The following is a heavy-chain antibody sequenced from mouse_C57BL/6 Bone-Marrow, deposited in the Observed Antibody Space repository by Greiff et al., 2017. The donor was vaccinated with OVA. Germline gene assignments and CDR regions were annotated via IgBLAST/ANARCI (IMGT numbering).Heavy chain of an antibody. CDR2: ISSGSSTI. CDR1: GFTFSDYG. Sequence: EVQLVESGGGLVKPGGSLKLSCAASGFTFSDYGMHWVRQAPEKGLEWVAYISSGSSTIYYADTVKGRFTISRDNAKNTLFLQMTSLRSEDTAMYYCARRNDYLAWFAYWAKGLWSLSLQ. CDR3: ARRNDYLAWFAY. D-gene: IGHD2-4*01. J-gene: IGHJ3*01. V-gene: IGHV5-17*01.